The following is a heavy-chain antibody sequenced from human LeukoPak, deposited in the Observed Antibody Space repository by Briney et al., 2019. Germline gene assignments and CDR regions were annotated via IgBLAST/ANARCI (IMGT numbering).Heavy chain of an antibody. V-gene: IGHV3-21*01. Sequence: GGSLRLSCAASGFTFSSYSMNWVRQAPGKGLEWVSSISSSSSYIYYADSVRGRFTISRDNAKNSLYLQMNSLRAEDTAVYYCARVFDGYSAGYWGQGTLVTVSS. CDR2: ISSSSSYI. CDR3: ARVFDGYSAGY. J-gene: IGHJ4*02. D-gene: IGHD4-11*01. CDR1: GFTFSSYS.